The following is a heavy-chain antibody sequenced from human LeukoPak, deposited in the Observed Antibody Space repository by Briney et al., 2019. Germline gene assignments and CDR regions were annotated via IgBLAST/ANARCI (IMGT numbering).Heavy chain of an antibody. CDR3: ARDLVDTAMVNHDY. CDR1: GGTFSSYA. Sequence: SVKVSXKASGGTFSSYAISWVRQAPGQGLEWMGRIIPIFGTANYAQKFQGRVTITTDESTSTAYMELSSLRSEDTAVYYCARDLVDTAMVNHDYWGQGTLVTVSS. D-gene: IGHD5-18*01. J-gene: IGHJ4*02. V-gene: IGHV1-69*05. CDR2: IIPIFGTA.